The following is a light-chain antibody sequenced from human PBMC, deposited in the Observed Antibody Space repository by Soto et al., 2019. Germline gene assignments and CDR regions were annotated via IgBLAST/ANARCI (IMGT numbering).Light chain of an antibody. CDR1: QTVSSY. CDR3: EQYNNWPIT. J-gene: IGKJ5*01. CDR2: GAS. Sequence: EIVLTQSPATLSLSPGERATLSCRASQTVSSYLLWYQQKPGQAPRLLIYGASTRATGIPARFSGSGSGTEFTLTISSLQSEDFAVYYCEQYNNWPITFGQGTRLEIK. V-gene: IGKV3-15*01.